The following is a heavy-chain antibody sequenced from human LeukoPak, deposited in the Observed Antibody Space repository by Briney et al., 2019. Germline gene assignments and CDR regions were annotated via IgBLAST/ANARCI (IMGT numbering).Heavy chain of an antibody. V-gene: IGHV1-69*13. CDR2: IIPIFGTA. D-gene: IGHD6-19*01. Sequence: SVKVSCKVSGGTFSSYAISWVRQAPGRGLEWMGGIIPIFGTANYAQKFQGRVTITADESTSTAYMELSSLRSEDTAVYYCASEIAVAGTNWFDPWGQGTLVTVSS. CDR1: GGTFSSYA. CDR3: ASEIAVAGTNWFDP. J-gene: IGHJ5*02.